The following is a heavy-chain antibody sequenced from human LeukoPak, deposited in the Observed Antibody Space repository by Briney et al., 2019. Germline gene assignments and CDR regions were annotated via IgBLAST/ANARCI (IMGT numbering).Heavy chain of an antibody. Sequence: GGSLRLSCAASGFTFSSNWMHWVRQVPGKGLVWVSRINSDGSSTSYADSVKGRFTISRDNAKSTLYLQMSSLRAEDTAVYYCAREGDGYNFDPWGQGTLVTVSS. V-gene: IGHV3-74*01. CDR3: AREGDGYNFDP. D-gene: IGHD5-24*01. J-gene: IGHJ5*02. CDR1: GFTFSSNW. CDR2: INSDGSST.